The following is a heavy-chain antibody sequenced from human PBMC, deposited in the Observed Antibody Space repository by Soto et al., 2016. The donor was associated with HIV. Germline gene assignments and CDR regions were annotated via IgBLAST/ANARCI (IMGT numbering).Heavy chain of an antibody. CDR3: ARDPRYYYDSSGLYSGLFDY. D-gene: IGHD3-22*01. CDR2: IIPILGIA. CDR1: GGTFSSYA. V-gene: IGHV1-69*10. Sequence: QAQLVQSGAEVKKPGSSVKVSCKASGGTFSSYAISWVRQAPGQGLEWMGGIIPILGIANYAQKFQGRVTITADKSTSTAYMEVSSLRSEDTAVYYCARDPRYYYDSSGLYSGLFDYWGQGTLVTVSS. J-gene: IGHJ4*02.